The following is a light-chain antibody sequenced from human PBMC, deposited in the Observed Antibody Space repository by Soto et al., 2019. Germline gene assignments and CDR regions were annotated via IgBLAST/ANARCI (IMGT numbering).Light chain of an antibody. CDR3: MQALQTPLT. CDR1: QSLLHSDGYNY. J-gene: IGKJ4*01. CDR2: LGS. Sequence: DIVMTQSPLSLPVTPGEPASISCRVSQSLLHSDGYNYLDWFLQRPGQSPQILIYLGSSWASGVADRFSGRGSGTDFTLKISRVEAEDVGVYYCMQALQTPLTVGGGTKVDI. V-gene: IGKV2-28*01.